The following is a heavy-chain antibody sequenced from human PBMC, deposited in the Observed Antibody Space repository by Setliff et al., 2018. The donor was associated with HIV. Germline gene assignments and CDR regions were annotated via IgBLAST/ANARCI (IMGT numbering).Heavy chain of an antibody. D-gene: IGHD6-19*01. CDR1: GFTFSTYW. V-gene: IGHV3-7*01. J-gene: IGHJ4*02. CDR2: IKQDGSEE. Sequence: PGGSLRLSCAASGFTFSTYWMIWVRQAPGKGLEWVAKIKQDGSEEYYVDSVKGRFTISRDNAKNSVYLQMNSLRVEDTAMYYCTKDHLSGWASDCWGQGTLGTVSS. CDR3: TKDHLSGWASDC.